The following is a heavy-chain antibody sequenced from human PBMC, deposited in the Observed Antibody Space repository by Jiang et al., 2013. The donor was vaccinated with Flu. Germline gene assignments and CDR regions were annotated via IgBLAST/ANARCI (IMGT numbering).Heavy chain of an antibody. CDR1: GGSVSSGSYH. CDR2: IYYSGTT. V-gene: IGHV4-61*01. J-gene: IGHJ1*01. D-gene: IGHD6-13*01. Sequence: GLVKPSETLSLTCTVSGGSVSSGSYHWSWIRQPPGKGLEWIGYIYYSGTTNYNPSLKSRVTISVDTSKNQFSLKLSSVTAADTAVYYCARSTTAAAGAYFQHWGQGTLVIVSS. CDR3: ARSTTAAAGAYFQH.